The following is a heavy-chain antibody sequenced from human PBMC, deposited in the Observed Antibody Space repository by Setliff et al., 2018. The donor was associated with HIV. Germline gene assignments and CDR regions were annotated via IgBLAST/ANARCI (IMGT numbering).Heavy chain of an antibody. CDR1: GASISTYY. Sequence: TSETLSLTCTVSGASISTYYWSWIRQPPGKGLEWIGYIYYSGSTNYNPSLKSRVTISVDTSKNQFSLKLSSVTAADTAVYYCARHKIYSGFTFSGWAGETDAFDIWGQGTMVTVSS. J-gene: IGHJ3*02. CDR3: ARHKIYSGFTFSGWAGETDAFDI. D-gene: IGHD6-19*01. CDR2: IYYSGST. V-gene: IGHV4-59*08.